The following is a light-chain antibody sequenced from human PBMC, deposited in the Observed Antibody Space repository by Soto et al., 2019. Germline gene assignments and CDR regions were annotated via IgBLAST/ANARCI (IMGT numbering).Light chain of an antibody. J-gene: IGLJ3*02. CDR3: QSYDNSLSGSWV. V-gene: IGLV1-44*01. CDR1: RSNIGDNT. CDR2: GNS. Sequence: QSVLTQPPSASGTPGQRVAISCSGSRSNIGDNTVNWYQQLPGTAPKLLIYGNSNRPSGVPDRFSGSKSGPSASLAINGLQAEDEAHYYCQSYDNSLSGSWVFGGGTKLTVL.